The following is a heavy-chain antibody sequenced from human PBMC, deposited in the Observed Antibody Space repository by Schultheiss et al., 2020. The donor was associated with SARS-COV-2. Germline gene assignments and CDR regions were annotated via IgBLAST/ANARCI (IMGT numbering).Heavy chain of an antibody. Sequence: GESLKISCAASGFTFSSYAMSWVRQAPGKGLEWVSYISSSGSTIYYADSVKGRFTISRDNSKNTLYLQMNSLRAEDTAVYYCARHPPTYSGSYYIWFDPWGQGTLVTVSS. CDR2: ISSSGSTI. D-gene: IGHD1-26*01. CDR3: ARHPPTYSGSYYIWFDP. CDR1: GFTFSSYA. J-gene: IGHJ5*02. V-gene: IGHV3-48*01.